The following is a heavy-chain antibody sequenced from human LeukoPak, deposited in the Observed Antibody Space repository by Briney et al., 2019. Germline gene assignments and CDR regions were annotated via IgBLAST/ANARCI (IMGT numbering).Heavy chain of an antibody. CDR3: ARGYSLAVVFDY. CDR1: GFTFSNYY. Sequence: GGSLRLSCAASGFTFSNYYMSWIRLAPGKGLEWVSYISSSGSTIYYADSVKGRFTISRDNAKNSLYLQMNSLRAEDTAVYYCARGYSLAVVFDYWGQGPLVTVSS. V-gene: IGHV3-11*01. J-gene: IGHJ4*02. D-gene: IGHD6-19*01. CDR2: ISSSGSTI.